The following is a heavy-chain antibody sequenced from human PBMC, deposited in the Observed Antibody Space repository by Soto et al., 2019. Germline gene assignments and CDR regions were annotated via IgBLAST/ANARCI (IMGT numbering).Heavy chain of an antibody. V-gene: IGHV4-4*02. Sequence: SETLSLTCAVSGGSISNNNCWNWVRQPPGKGLEWIGEIYHSGTANYNPSLKSRVTISVDKSNNQFSLTLNSVTAADTAVYYCARQRITTFGVVITGYGMDVWGQGTTVTVSS. CDR2: IYHSGTA. CDR1: GGSISNNNC. D-gene: IGHD3-3*01. J-gene: IGHJ6*02. CDR3: ARQRITTFGVVITGYGMDV.